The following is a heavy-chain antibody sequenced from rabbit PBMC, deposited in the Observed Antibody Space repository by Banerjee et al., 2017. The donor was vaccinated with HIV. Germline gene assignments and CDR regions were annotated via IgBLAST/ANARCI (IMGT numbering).Heavy chain of an antibody. Sequence: QEQLVESGGDLVQPEGSLTLTCKASGFSFSSGYDMCWVRQAPGKGLEWIGCIYTGDGVTFYANWAKGRFTISKMSSTTVTLQLSSLTAADTATYFCARGSGDSAWGLNLWGPGTLVTVS. CDR3: ARGSGDSAWGLNL. CDR2: IYTGDGVT. J-gene: IGHJ4*01. D-gene: IGHD4-1*01. CDR1: GFSFSSGYD. V-gene: IGHV1S45*01.